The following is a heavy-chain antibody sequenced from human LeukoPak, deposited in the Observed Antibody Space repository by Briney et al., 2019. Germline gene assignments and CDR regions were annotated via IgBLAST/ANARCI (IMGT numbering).Heavy chain of an antibody. D-gene: IGHD3-10*01. CDR2: IYYSGST. J-gene: IGHJ6*03. V-gene: IGHV4-59*01. Sequence: SETLSLTCTVSGGSISSYYWSWIRQPPGKGLEWLGYIYYSGSTNYNPSLKSRVTISVDTSKNQFSLKLSSVTAADTAVYYCARDLRRDYGSGTYYYMDVWGKGTTVTISS. CDR1: GGSISSYY. CDR3: ARDLRRDYGSGTYYYMDV.